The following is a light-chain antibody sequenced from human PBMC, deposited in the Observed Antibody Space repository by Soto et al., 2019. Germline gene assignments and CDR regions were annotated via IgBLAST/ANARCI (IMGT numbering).Light chain of an antibody. CDR2: KAS. CDR1: QTISSW. CDR3: QQSYSTTWT. J-gene: IGKJ1*01. Sequence: IQMTQSPSTLSGSVGDRVTITCRASQTISSWLAWYQQKPGKAPKLLIYKASTLKSGVPSRFSGSGSGTDFTLTISSLQPEDFATYYCQQSYSTTWTFGQGTKVDIK. V-gene: IGKV1-5*03.